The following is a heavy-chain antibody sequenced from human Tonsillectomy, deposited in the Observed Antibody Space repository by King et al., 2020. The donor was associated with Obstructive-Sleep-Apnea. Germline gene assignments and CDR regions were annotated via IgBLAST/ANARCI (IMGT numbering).Heavy chain of an antibody. Sequence: QLQESGPGLVKPSETLSLTCTVSGYSISSGYYWGWIRQPPGKGLEWIGSSYHSGSTYYNPSLKSRVTISVDTSKNQFSLKLSAVTAADTAVYYCARLAEVVNDAFDIWGQGTMVTVSS. CDR2: SYHSGST. CDR3: ARLAEVVNDAFDI. D-gene: IGHD3-22*01. CDR1: GYSISSGYY. J-gene: IGHJ3*02. V-gene: IGHV4-38-2*02.